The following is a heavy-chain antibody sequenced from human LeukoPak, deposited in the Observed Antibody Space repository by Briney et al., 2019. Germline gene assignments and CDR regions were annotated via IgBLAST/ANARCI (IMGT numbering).Heavy chain of an antibody. D-gene: IGHD3-10*01. CDR1: GVSVSSYY. Sequence: SETLSLTCTVSGVSVSSYYWGWIRQPAGKGLGWIGRVYTNGSTNYNPSLKSRVTMSVDTSKNQFSLKLSSVTAADTAMYYCARDSRGYYGSGSYLDYWGQGTLVTVSS. CDR3: ARDSRGYYGSGSYLDY. J-gene: IGHJ4*02. V-gene: IGHV4-4*07. CDR2: VYTNGST.